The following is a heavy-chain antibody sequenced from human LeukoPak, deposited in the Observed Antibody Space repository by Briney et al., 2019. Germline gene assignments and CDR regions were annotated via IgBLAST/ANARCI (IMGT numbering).Heavy chain of an antibody. Sequence: GGSLRLSCAASKFTFSSYVMSWVRQAPGKGLEWVSVISGRDDTTYYADSVKGRFTISRDNSKKTLYLQMNSLRPEDTAVYYCAKELYGGYYYYMDVWGKGTTVTVYS. V-gene: IGHV3-23*01. J-gene: IGHJ6*03. D-gene: IGHD4/OR15-4a*01. CDR1: KFTFSSYV. CDR2: ISGRDDTT. CDR3: AKELYGGYYYYMDV.